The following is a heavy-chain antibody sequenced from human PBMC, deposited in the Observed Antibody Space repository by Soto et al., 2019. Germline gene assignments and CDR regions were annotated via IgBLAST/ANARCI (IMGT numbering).Heavy chain of an antibody. J-gene: IGHJ1*01. Sequence: EVQLVESGGGLIQPGGSLRLSCAASGFTVSSNYMSWVRQAPGKGLEWVSVIYSGGSTYYADSVKGRFTISRDNSKYTLYLQMNSLTAEDTAVYYCARDRVESGYPEYFQHWGQGTLVTVSS. CDR3: ARDRVESGYPEYFQH. CDR1: GFTVSSNY. D-gene: IGHD3-22*01. V-gene: IGHV3-53*01. CDR2: IYSGGST.